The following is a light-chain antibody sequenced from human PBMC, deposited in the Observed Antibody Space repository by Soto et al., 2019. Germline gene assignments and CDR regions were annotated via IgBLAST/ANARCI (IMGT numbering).Light chain of an antibody. CDR2: DSS. J-gene: IGKJ2*01. V-gene: IGKV1-39*01. Sequence: DIQMTQSPSSLSASVGDRVTITCRASQSISNYLSWYQQKPGKAPKLLIYDSSTLRSGVPSRFSGSGSVTDFTLTISSLQPEDFATYYCQQSYNAPRTFGQGTRLEIE. CDR1: QSISNY. CDR3: QQSYNAPRT.